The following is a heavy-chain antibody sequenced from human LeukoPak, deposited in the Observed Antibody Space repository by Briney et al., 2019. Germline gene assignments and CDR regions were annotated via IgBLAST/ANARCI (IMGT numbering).Heavy chain of an antibody. CDR1: GFTFSSYW. Sequence: GRSLRLSCAASGFTFSSYWMSWVSQAPGKGLEWVANIKQDGSEKYCVDSVKGRFTISRDNAKNSLYLQMNSLRAEDTAVYYCARWGDIVATSPNFDYWGQGTLVTVSS. J-gene: IGHJ4*02. D-gene: IGHD5-12*01. CDR2: IKQDGSEK. CDR3: ARWGDIVATSPNFDY. V-gene: IGHV3-7*01.